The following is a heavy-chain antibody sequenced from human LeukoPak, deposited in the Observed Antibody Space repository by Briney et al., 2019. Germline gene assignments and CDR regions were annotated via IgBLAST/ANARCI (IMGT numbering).Heavy chain of an antibody. D-gene: IGHD3-22*01. J-gene: IGHJ5*02. CDR2: IIPIFGTA. Sequence: SVKVSCKASGGTFSSYAISWVRQAPGQGLEWMGGIIPIFGTANYAQKFQGRVTITADESTSTAYMELSSLRSEDTAVYYCARDSTDYYDSSGYYYGLSALRGFDPWGQGTLVTVSS. V-gene: IGHV1-69*13. CDR3: ARDSTDYYDSSGYYYGLSALRGFDP. CDR1: GGTFSSYA.